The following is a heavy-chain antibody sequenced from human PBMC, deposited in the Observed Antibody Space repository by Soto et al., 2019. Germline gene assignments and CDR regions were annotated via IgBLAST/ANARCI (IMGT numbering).Heavy chain of an antibody. CDR1: GGSFSGYY. V-gene: IGHV4-34*01. CDR3: ARAAQRVLRFLEWGPRKTYGMDV. Sequence: SETLSLTCAVYGGSFSGYYWSWIRQPPGKGLEWIGEINHSGSTYYNPSLKSRVTISVDRSKNQFSLKLSSVTAADTAVYYCARAAQRVLRFLEWGPRKTYGMDVWGQGTTVTVSS. D-gene: IGHD3-3*01. J-gene: IGHJ6*02. CDR2: INHSGST.